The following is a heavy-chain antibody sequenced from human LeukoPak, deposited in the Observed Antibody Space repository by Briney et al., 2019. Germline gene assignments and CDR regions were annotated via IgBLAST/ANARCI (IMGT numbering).Heavy chain of an antibody. D-gene: IGHD4-17*01. CDR3: AKDLRGDYVSSDY. Sequence: GGSLSLSCAASGFTFSSYGMHWVRQAPGKGLEWVAFIRYDGSNKYYADSVKGRFTISRDNSKNTLYLQMNSLRAEDTAVYYCAKDLRGDYVSSDYWGQGTLVTVSS. V-gene: IGHV3-30*02. J-gene: IGHJ4*02. CDR2: IRYDGSNK. CDR1: GFTFSSYG.